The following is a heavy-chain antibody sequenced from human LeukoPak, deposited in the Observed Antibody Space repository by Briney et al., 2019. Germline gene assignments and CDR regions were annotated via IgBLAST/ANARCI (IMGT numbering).Heavy chain of an antibody. CDR1: GFTFSSYD. D-gene: IGHD3-22*01. CDR3: AKEYDGSGYFDY. V-gene: IGHV3-30*18. J-gene: IGHJ4*02. Sequence: PGGTLSLSCAASGFTFSSYDWNWVRQAPGKGLEWVAVISYDGSNKYYADSVKGRFTISRDNSKNTLYLQMNSLRAEDTAVYDCAKEYDGSGYFDYGGQGPLVTVS. CDR2: ISYDGSNK.